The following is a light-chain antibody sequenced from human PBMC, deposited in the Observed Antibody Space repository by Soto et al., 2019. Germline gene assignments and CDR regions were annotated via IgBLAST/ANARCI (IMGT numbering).Light chain of an antibody. CDR2: EVD. CDR1: GGDIGRYDF. Sequence: QSVLTQPPSASGSPGQSVTISCSGSGGDIGRYDFVSWYQQYPGKVPKLLIYEVDKRPSGVPDRFSGSRSGNTASLTISGLQSEDEGDYYCSAYTARSTLVFGGGTKVTVL. V-gene: IGLV2-8*01. CDR3: SAYTARSTLV. J-gene: IGLJ3*02.